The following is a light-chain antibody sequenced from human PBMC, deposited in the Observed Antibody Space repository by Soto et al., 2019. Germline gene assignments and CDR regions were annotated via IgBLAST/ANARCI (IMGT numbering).Light chain of an antibody. V-gene: IGKV1-5*01. Sequence: DIQMTQSPSTLSASVGDRVTITCRASQSISNWLAWYQQKPGQAPKLLVYDASTLDSGVPSRFSGSGSGTDFTLTISSLQPDDFASYFCQQYNSYWWTFGQGTKVDIK. CDR2: DAS. CDR3: QQYNSYWWT. J-gene: IGKJ1*01. CDR1: QSISNW.